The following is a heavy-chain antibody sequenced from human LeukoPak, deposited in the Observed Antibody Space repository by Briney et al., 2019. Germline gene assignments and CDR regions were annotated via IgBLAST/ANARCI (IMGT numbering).Heavy chain of an antibody. D-gene: IGHD1-26*01. J-gene: IGHJ4*02. CDR2: IEQHGSEK. CDR1: GFSLSSYW. CDR3: ARGVGSWGQ. V-gene: IGHV3-7*01. Sequence: GGSLRLSCAASGFSLSSYWLSWVRQAPGKGLEWVANIEQHGSEKNYVDSVKGRFTISRDNAKNSLYLQMNSLRVEDTSVYYCARGVGSWGQWGQGTLVTVSS.